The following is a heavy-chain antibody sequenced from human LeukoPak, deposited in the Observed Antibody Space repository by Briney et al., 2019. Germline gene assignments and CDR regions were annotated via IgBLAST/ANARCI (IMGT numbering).Heavy chain of an antibody. CDR3: AKVYGSAEGFDP. V-gene: IGHV4-34*01. J-gene: IGHJ5*02. CDR2: INHSGST. CDR1: GGSFSGYY. D-gene: IGHD3-10*01. Sequence: SETLSLTCAVYGGSFSGYYWSWIRQPPGKGLEWIGEINHSGSTNYNPSLKSRVTISVDTSKNQFSLKLSSVTAADTAVYFCAKVYGSAEGFDPWGQGTLVTVSS.